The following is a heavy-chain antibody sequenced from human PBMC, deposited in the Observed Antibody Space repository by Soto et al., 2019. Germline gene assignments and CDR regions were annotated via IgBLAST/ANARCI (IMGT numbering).Heavy chain of an antibody. CDR3: ARDRYDYVWGSYRYTCDY. CDR2: ISYDGSNK. V-gene: IGHV3-30-3*01. CDR1: GFTFSSYA. J-gene: IGHJ4*02. Sequence: QVQLVESGGGVVQPGRSLRLSCAASGFTFSSYAMHCVRQAPGKGQEWVAAISYDGSNKYYADSVKGRFTISRDNSKNTLYLQMNSLRAEDTAVYYCARDRYDYVWGSYRYTCDYWGQGTLVTVSS. D-gene: IGHD3-16*02.